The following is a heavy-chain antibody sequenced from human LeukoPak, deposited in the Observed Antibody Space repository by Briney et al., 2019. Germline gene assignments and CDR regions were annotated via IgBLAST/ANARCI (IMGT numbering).Heavy chain of an antibody. V-gene: IGHV3-7*03. CDR3: ARRRPAGRFFDY. CDR1: GFTFSSYW. Sequence: GGSLRLSCAASGFTFSSYWMSWVSQAPGKGLEWVANIKEDGSEKYYVDSVEGRFTISRDNAKKSLFLQMNSLRAEDTAVYYCARRRPAGRFFDYWGQGTLVTVSS. CDR2: IKEDGSEK. D-gene: IGHD6-13*01. J-gene: IGHJ4*02.